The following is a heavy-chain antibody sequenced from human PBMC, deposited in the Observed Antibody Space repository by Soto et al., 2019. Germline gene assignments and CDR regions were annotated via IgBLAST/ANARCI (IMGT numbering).Heavy chain of an antibody. CDR3: ARVTDYYESSGYFDY. CDR2: IKQDGSEK. Sequence: GGSLRLXCAASGFTFSSYWMSWVRQAPGKGLEWVASIKQDGSEKYYVDSVKGRFTISRDNAKNSLNLQMNSLRAEDTAVYYCARVTDYYESSGYFDYWGQGTLVTVSS. D-gene: IGHD3-22*01. CDR1: GFTFSSYW. V-gene: IGHV3-7*01. J-gene: IGHJ4*02.